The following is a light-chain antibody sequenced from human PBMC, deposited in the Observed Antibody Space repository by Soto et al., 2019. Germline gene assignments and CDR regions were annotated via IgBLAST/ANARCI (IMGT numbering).Light chain of an antibody. CDR2: DVS. V-gene: IGLV2-14*01. J-gene: IGLJ1*01. CDR3: NSYTSSSTYV. CDR1: SSDVGNYNY. Sequence: QSALTQPASVSGSPGQSITISCTGTSSDVGNYNYVSWYQQHPGKAPKLMIYDVSIRPSGVSNRFSGSKSGNTASLTISGLQAEDEADYYCNSYTSSSTYVFGAGTKLTVL.